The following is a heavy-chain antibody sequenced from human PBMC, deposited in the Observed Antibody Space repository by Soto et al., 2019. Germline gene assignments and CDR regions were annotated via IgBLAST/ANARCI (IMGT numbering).Heavy chain of an antibody. CDR2: ISSSSSYT. V-gene: IGHV3-11*06. CDR3: ASGSTHWYFDL. D-gene: IGHD1-26*01. Sequence: PGGSLRLSCAASGFTFSDYYMSWIRQAPGKGLEWVSYISSSSSYTNYADSVKGRFIISRDNAKNSLYLQMNSLRAEDTAVYYCASGSTHWYFDLWGRGTLVTVSS. J-gene: IGHJ2*01. CDR1: GFTFSDYY.